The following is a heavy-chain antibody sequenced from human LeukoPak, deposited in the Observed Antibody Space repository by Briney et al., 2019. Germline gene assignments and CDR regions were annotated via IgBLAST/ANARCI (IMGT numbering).Heavy chain of an antibody. D-gene: IGHD3-3*01. V-gene: IGHV4-38-2*02. Sequence: SETLSLTCTVSGYSISSDYYWGWIRQPPGKGLEWIGSIYHSGSTYYTPSLKSRVTISVDTSKNQFSLKLSSVTAADTAVYYCARGDYDFWCGPWGQGTLVTVSS. CDR1: GYSISSDYY. CDR2: IYHSGST. J-gene: IGHJ5*02. CDR3: ARGDYDFWCGP.